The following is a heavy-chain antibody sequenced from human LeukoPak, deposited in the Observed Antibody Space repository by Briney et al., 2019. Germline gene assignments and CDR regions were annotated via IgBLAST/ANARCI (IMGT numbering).Heavy chain of an antibody. Sequence: PSETLSLTCAVYGGSFSGYYWSWIRQPPGKGLEWIGEINHSGSTNYNPSLKSRVTISVDTSKNQFSLKLSSVTAADTAVYYCASLSTYYYDSSGYKEDFDYWGQGTLVTVSS. CDR3: ASLSTYYYDSSGYKEDFDY. V-gene: IGHV4-34*01. J-gene: IGHJ4*02. D-gene: IGHD3-22*01. CDR2: INHSGST. CDR1: GGSFSGYY.